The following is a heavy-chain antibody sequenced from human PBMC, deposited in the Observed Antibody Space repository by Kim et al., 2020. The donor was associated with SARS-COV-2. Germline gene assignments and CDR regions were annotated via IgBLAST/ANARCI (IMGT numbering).Heavy chain of an antibody. J-gene: IGHJ2*01. CDR2: ISSSSSSV. D-gene: IGHD7-27*01. Sequence: GGSLRLSCAASGLTLRGYNMNWVRQAPGKGLEWVAFISSSSSSVYYADSLKGRVTISRDNAKDSLHLQMNDLRHDDTAVYYCARSLQLGMVWCNFDLWGR. V-gene: IGHV3-21*01. CDR1: GLTLRGYN. CDR3: ARSLQLGMVWCNFDL.